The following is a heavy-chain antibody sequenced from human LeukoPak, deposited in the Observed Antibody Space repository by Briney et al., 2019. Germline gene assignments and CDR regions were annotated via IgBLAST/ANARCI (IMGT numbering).Heavy chain of an antibody. CDR3: ARLGDLQLTSMAPRGYFNC. J-gene: IGHJ4*02. CDR1: GYNFATYW. Sequence: GEPLNISCKGSGYNFATYWIAWVRQMPGKGLEWMGIIYVGDSDTRYSPSFQGQVTISVDTSISTAYLQWRSLKASDTAMYYCARLGDLQLTSMAPRGYFNCWGQGTLVTVSS. V-gene: IGHV5-51*01. D-gene: IGHD5-18*01. CDR2: IYVGDSDT.